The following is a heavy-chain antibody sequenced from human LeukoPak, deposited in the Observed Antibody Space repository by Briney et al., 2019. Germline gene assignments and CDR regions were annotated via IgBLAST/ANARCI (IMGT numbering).Heavy chain of an antibody. V-gene: IGHV3-30*01. CDR2: ISYDGSNK. D-gene: IGHD3-22*01. CDR3: ARDDGLYYYDSSGYDDFDI. J-gene: IGHJ3*02. Sequence: GGCLRLSCAASGFTFSSYAMHWVRQAPGKGLEWVAVISYDGSNKYYADSVKGRFTISRDNSKNTLYLQMNSLRAEDTAVYYCARDDGLYYYDSSGYDDFDIWGQGTMVTVSS. CDR1: GFTFSSYA.